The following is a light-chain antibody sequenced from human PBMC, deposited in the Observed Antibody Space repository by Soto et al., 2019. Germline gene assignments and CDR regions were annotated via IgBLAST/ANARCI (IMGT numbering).Light chain of an antibody. Sequence: QSALTQPASVSGSPGQSITISCTGTSSDVGGYNYVSWYQQHPGKAPKLIIYEVTYRPSGVSDRFSGSKSDNTASLTIAGLQSEDEADYYCAAWDDSLSVMVFGGGTKLTVL. CDR2: EVT. V-gene: IGLV2-14*03. CDR3: AAWDDSLSVMV. CDR1: SSDVGGYNY. J-gene: IGLJ2*01.